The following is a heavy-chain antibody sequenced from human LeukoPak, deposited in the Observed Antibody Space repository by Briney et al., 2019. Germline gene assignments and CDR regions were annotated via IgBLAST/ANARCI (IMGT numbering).Heavy chain of an antibody. CDR3: AKYICGGDCYDYFDC. J-gene: IGHJ4*02. Sequence: GGSLRLSCAASGFTFSNYAMSWVRQAPGKGLEWVSGIRSSGHNTYYEDSVKGRFTISRDNSKNMLYLQMNSLRAEDTAVYYCAKYICGGDCYDYFDCWGQGTLVTVSS. V-gene: IGHV3-23*01. D-gene: IGHD2-21*02. CDR2: IRSSGHNT. CDR1: GFTFSNYA.